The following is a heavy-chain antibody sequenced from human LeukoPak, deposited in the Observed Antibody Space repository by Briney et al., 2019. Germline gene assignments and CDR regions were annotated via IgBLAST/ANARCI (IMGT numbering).Heavy chain of an antibody. V-gene: IGHV3-7*01. CDR2: IKHDGGEK. J-gene: IGHJ5*02. CDR1: GFTFSRYW. Sequence: PGGSLRLSFAASGFTFSRYWMSWVRQAPGKGLEWVANIKHDGGEKYYVDSVKVRFTISRDNAKNSLYLQMNSLRAEDTAVYYCARDLVAGTSNNWFDPWGQGTLVTVSS. CDR3: ARDLVAGTSNNWFDP. D-gene: IGHD6-19*01.